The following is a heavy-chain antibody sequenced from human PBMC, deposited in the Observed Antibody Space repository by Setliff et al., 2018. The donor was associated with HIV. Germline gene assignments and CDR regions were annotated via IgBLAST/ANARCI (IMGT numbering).Heavy chain of an antibody. J-gene: IGHJ6*02. CDR1: GGSSSSDSYY. CDR2: IYYSGST. V-gene: IGHV4-39*07. D-gene: IGHD3-10*01. CDR3: ARGAFIGSGLSYFGTDV. Sequence: SETLSLTCSVSGGSSSSDSYYWGWIRQFPGKGREWSGSIYYSGSTYYHPYLKSRVTISVDTSKNQFSLKLSSVTAADTAVYYCARGAFIGSGLSYFGTDVWGQGTTVTVSS.